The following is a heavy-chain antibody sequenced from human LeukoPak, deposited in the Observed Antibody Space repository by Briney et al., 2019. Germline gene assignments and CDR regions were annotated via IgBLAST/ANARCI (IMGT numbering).Heavy chain of an antibody. D-gene: IGHD3-10*01. V-gene: IGHV3-30-3*01. Sequence: GGSLRLSCAASGFTCSSYAMHWVRQAPGKGLEWVAVISYDGSNKYYADSVKVRFTISRDNSKNTLYLQMNSLRAEDTAVYYCASSLYGSGSYYEYYFDYWGQGTLVTVSS. CDR3: ASSLYGSGSYYEYYFDY. CDR1: GFTCSSYA. CDR2: ISYDGSNK. J-gene: IGHJ4*01.